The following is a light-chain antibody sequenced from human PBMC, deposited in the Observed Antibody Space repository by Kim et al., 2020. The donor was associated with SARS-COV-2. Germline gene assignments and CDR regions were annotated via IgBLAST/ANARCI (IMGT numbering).Light chain of an antibody. CDR3: QQLNTYPCT. CDR1: QGIATY. V-gene: IGKV1-9*01. J-gene: IGKJ3*01. Sequence: IQLTQSPSSLSASVGDRVTITCRASQGIATYLAWYQQKPGVAPKLLIYAASTLQSGVPSRFSGSGSGTDFTLTITSLQPEDFATYYCQQLNTYPCTFGPGTKVDIK. CDR2: AAS.